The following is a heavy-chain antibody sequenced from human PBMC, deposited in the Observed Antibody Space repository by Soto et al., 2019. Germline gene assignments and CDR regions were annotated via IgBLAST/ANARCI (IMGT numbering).Heavy chain of an antibody. CDR3: TREAAAGTMGFDY. J-gene: IGHJ4*02. CDR1: GFTFGDYD. D-gene: IGHD6-13*01. Sequence: GGTLRLSCPASGFTFGDYDMSWLRQAPGKELEWLGFIRDKAYGGTTEYAGSVKGRFTISRDDSKSIAYLQMNSLKTEDTAVYYCTREAAAGTMGFDYWGQVTLVTVSS. CDR2: IRDKAYGGTT. V-gene: IGHV3-49*03.